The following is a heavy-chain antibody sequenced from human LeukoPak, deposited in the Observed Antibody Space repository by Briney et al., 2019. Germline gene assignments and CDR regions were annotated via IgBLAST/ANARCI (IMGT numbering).Heavy chain of an antibody. CDR3: ARGGAFCSITTCHEFDH. Sequence: ASVKVSCKTSGYTFTGSYSHWVRQVPGQGLEWMGWTNPSTGGTKSAQQFEGRVTMTRDTSNTTGYLELRSLRLDDTATYYCARGGAFCSITTCHEFDHWGQGTLAIVSS. CDR2: TNPSTGGT. D-gene: IGHD2-2*01. CDR1: GYTFTGSY. V-gene: IGHV1-2*02. J-gene: IGHJ4*02.